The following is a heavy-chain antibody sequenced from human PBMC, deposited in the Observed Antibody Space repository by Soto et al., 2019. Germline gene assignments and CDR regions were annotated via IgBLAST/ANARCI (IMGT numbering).Heavy chain of an antibody. Sequence: SETLSLTCAVYGGSFSGYYWSWIRQPPGKGLEWIGEINHSGSTNYNPSLRGRVTISVDTSKNQFSLKLSSVTAADTAVYYCARDPINCSGGSCYSGDVWGKGTTVTVSS. CDR2: INHSGST. CDR1: GGSFSGYY. V-gene: IGHV4-34*01. CDR3: ARDPINCSGGSCYSGDV. D-gene: IGHD2-15*01. J-gene: IGHJ6*04.